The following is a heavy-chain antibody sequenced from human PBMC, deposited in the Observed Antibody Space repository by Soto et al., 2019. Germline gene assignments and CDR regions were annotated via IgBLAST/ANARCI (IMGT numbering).Heavy chain of an antibody. Sequence: PSETLSLTCAVYGGSFSGYYWSWIRQPPGKGLEWIGEINHSGSTNYNPSLKSRVTISVDTSKNQFSLKLSSVTAADTAVYYCARGREYSSSFGIWGQGTMVTVS. V-gene: IGHV4-34*01. CDR1: GGSFSGYY. D-gene: IGHD6-6*01. CDR2: INHSGST. J-gene: IGHJ3*02. CDR3: ARGREYSSSFGI.